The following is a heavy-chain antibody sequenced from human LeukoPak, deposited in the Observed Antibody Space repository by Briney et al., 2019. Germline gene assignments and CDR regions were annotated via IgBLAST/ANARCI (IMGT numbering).Heavy chain of an antibody. Sequence: SQTLSLTCAISGDSVSSTGAGWNWIRQSPSRGLEWLGRTYYRSKWYNDYWGSVKSRVSIKADTSKNLFSLQLRFVTPNDAAVYYCARDTRDTENWEPALSFDYWGQGILVAVSS. CDR2: TYYRSKWYN. D-gene: IGHD1-26*01. CDR3: ARDTRDTENWEPALSFDY. CDR1: GDSVSSTGAG. J-gene: IGHJ4*02. V-gene: IGHV6-1*01.